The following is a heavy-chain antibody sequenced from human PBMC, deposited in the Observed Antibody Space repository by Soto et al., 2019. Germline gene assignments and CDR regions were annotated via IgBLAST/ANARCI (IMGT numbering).Heavy chain of an antibody. Sequence: SGPTLVNPTQTLTLTCTFSGFSLSTSGVGVGWIRQPPGKALEWLALIYWNDDKRYSPSLKSRLTITKDTSKNQVVLTMTNMDPVDTATYYCAHSQVSGYDFWSGYYYYYYGMDVWGQGTAVTVSS. D-gene: IGHD3-3*01. CDR3: AHSQVSGYDFWSGYYYYYYGMDV. V-gene: IGHV2-5*01. J-gene: IGHJ6*02. CDR1: GFSLSTSGVG. CDR2: IYWNDDK.